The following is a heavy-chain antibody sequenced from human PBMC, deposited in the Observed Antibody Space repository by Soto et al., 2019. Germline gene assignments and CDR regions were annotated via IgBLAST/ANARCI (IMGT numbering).Heavy chain of an antibody. Sequence: GESLKISCKGSGYKFTSFWIGWVRQKPGKGLEWMGIVFPCDSDIRYSPSFQGHVTISADKSIDTAYLHLSSLKASDTDMYYCARQTGTMILFNWVDSWGQGTLVTVSS. CDR2: VFPCDSDI. CDR3: ARQTGTMILFNWVDS. D-gene: IGHD3-22*01. J-gene: IGHJ5*01. V-gene: IGHV5-51*01. CDR1: GYKFTSFW.